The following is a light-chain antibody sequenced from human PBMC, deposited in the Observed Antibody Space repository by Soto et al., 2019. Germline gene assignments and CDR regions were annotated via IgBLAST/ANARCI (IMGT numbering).Light chain of an antibody. CDR2: WAS. V-gene: IGKV4-1*01. Sequence: DIVMTQSPDSLAVSLGERATINCKSSQSVLYSSNNKNYLAWYQQKPGQPPKLLIYWASTRESGVPDRFGGSGSGSDFTLTINSLQDEDVAVYYCQQYYSSPWTFGQGTKVEIK. CDR1: QSVLYSSNNKNY. CDR3: QQYYSSPWT. J-gene: IGKJ1*01.